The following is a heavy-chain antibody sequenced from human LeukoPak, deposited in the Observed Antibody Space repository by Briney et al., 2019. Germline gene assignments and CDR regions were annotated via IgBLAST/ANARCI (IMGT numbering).Heavy chain of an antibody. J-gene: IGHJ4*02. V-gene: IGHV3-11*01. CDR1: GFTFSDYY. Sequence: GGSLRLSGAASGFTFSDYYMSWIRQAPGKGLEWVSYISSSGNTINYADSVKGRFTISRDNAKNSLYLQMNSLRAEDTAVYYCARDGIVGYCSSTSCPLGYWGQGTLVTVSS. CDR2: ISSSGNTI. D-gene: IGHD2-2*01. CDR3: ARDGIVGYCSSTSCPLGY.